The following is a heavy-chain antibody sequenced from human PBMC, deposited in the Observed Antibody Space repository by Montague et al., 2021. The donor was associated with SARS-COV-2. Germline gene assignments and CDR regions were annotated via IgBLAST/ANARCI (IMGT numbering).Heavy chain of an antibody. D-gene: IGHD3-16*01. CDR2: VNHSGGT. V-gene: IGHV4-34*01. CDR3: VRLGEGVVTPPVLGPGPYYYYYYMDV. Sequence: SETLSLTCAVYGGSLSGFSWNWVRQPPGKGLEWIGEVNHSGGTKYSAALKSRVTISVDASKNQFSLKLTSVTAPDTAVYYCVRLGEGVVTPPVLGPGPYYYYYYMDVWGQGATVTVSS. CDR1: GGSLSGFS. J-gene: IGHJ6*02.